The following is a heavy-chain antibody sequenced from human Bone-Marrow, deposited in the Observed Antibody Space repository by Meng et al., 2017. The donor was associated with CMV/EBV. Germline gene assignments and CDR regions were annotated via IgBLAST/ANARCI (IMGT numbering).Heavy chain of an antibody. CDR2: IKKKIEDETA. J-gene: IGHJ4*02. Sequence: CRTSGFTFSDVWMNWVRQAPGKGLEWVGRIKKKIEDETAEYIAPVKGRFTISRDDSKNMVYLQMNDLKTEDTAVYYCTTRIRTTNDYWGQGTLVTVSS. D-gene: IGHD1-14*01. CDR1: GFTFSDVW. V-gene: IGHV3-15*01. CDR3: TTRIRTTNDY.